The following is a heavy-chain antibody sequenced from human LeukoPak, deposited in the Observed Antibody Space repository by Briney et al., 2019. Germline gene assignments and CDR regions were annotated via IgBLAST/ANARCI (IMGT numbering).Heavy chain of an antibody. V-gene: IGHV1-24*01. CDR1: GYTLTELS. Sequence: ASVKVSCEVSGYTLTELSMHWVRQAPGKGLEWMGGFDPEDGETIYAQKFQGRVTMTEDTSTDTAYMELSSLRSEDTAVYYCGASTVVTPQVVYWGQGTLVTVSS. CDR3: GASTVVTPQVVY. CDR2: FDPEDGET. J-gene: IGHJ4*02. D-gene: IGHD4-23*01.